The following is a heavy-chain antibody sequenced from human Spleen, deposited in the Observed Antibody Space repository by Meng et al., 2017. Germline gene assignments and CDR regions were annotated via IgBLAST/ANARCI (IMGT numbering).Heavy chain of an antibody. CDR2: ISAYNGNT. D-gene: IGHD5-12*01. CDR3: AKHSNIVATILYYYYGMDV. CDR1: GYTFTSYG. J-gene: IGHJ6*02. Sequence: ASVKVSFKASGYTFTSYGISWVRQAPGQGLEWMGWISAYNGNTNYAQKLQGRVTMTTDTSTSTAYMELRSLRSDDTAVYYCAKHSNIVATILYYYYGMDVWGQGTTVTVSS. V-gene: IGHV1-18*01.